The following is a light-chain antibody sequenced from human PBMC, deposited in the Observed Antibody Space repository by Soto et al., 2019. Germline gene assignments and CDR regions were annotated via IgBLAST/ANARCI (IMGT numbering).Light chain of an antibody. V-gene: IGKV1-39*01. CDR3: EQTHTIPVT. CDR1: QNIYNY. Sequence: DIQMTQSPSPLSASVGDRVTVTCRASQNIYNYLNWYQQKPGKAPKLLIYSASRVQSGVPLRFSGSGSGTDFTLTITSLQPEDFGTYYCEQTHTIPVTFGQGTRLENK. CDR2: SAS. J-gene: IGKJ5*01.